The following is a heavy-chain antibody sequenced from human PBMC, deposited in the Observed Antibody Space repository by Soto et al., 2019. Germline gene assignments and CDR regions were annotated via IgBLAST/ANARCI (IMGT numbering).Heavy chain of an antibody. D-gene: IGHD3-16*01. J-gene: IGHJ4*02. CDR3: ARALGSWGAYYFDY. Sequence: QITLKESGPPLVKPTQTLTLTCTFSGFSLNTYGVGVGWIRQPPGKALEWLALIYWDDDKRYSPSLKSSLTSTKDTSKTQVVLTMTNMQPVDTVTYYCARALGSWGAYYFDYWGQGTLVTVSS. V-gene: IGHV2-5*02. CDR2: IYWDDDK. CDR1: GFSLNTYGVG.